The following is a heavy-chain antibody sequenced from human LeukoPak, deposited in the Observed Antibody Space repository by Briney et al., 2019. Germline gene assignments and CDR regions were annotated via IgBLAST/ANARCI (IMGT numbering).Heavy chain of an antibody. CDR3: AREVSGDPWYNWFDP. CDR2: IYSGGNT. V-gene: IGHV3-66*01. CDR1: GFTVNSNY. D-gene: IGHD4-17*01. Sequence: QTGGSLRLSCEASGFTVNSNYMSWVRQAPGKGLEWVSIIYSGGNTYYTGSVKGRFSISRDNSKNTLHLQMNSLRAEDTAVYYCAREVSGDPWYNWFDPWGQGTLVTVSS. J-gene: IGHJ5*02.